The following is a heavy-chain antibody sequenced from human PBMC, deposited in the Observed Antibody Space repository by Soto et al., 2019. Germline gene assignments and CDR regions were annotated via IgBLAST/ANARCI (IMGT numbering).Heavy chain of an antibody. CDR1: GGSISSYY. D-gene: IGHD1-26*01. V-gene: IGHV4-59*01. Sequence: LSETLSLTCTVSGGSISSYYCMWIRQPPWKGLKSIGYLYYGRSANYNPSLKSRVTLSVDTSTNQCSLTLSSMSAADTAVYYCALRSMAIVPEYWGQGTVVTV. CDR2: LYYGRSA. J-gene: IGHJ4*02. CDR3: ALRSMAIVPEY.